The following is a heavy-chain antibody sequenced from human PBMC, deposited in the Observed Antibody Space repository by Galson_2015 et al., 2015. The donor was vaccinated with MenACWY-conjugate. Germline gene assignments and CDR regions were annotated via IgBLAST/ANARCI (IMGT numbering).Heavy chain of an antibody. J-gene: IGHJ6*02. Sequence: IRQPPGKGLEWIGEINHSGSTNYNPSLKSRVTISVDTSKNQFSLKLSSVTAADAAVYYCARFRLHYYYGMDVWGQGTTVTVSS. V-gene: IGHV4-34*01. CDR3: ARFRLHYYYGMDV. CDR2: INHSGST.